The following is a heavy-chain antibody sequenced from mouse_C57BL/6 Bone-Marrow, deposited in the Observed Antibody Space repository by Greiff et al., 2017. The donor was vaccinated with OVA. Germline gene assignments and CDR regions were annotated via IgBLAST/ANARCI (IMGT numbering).Heavy chain of an antibody. CDR2: INPSNGGT. CDR3: ASSGYYGGTWFAY. J-gene: IGHJ3*01. CDR1: GYTFTSYW. D-gene: IGHD2-3*01. Sequence: QVQLQQPGTELVKPGASVKLSCKASGYTFTSYWMHWVKQRPGQGLEWIGNINPSNGGTNYNEKFKSKATLTVAKSSSTSYMQLSSLTSEDSAVYYCASSGYYGGTWFAYWGQGTLVTVSA. V-gene: IGHV1-53*01.